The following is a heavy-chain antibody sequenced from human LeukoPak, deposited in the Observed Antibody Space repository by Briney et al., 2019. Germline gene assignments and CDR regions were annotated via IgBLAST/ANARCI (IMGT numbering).Heavy chain of an antibody. CDR1: GFTFSSYS. CDR2: IKQDGSEK. CDR3: ARDCSNTGCYGSYYYGTDV. J-gene: IGHJ6*02. Sequence: GGSLRLSCAASGFTFSSYSMSWVRQTPGKGLEWVANIKQDGSEKYYVDSVKGRFTISRDNAKNSLYLQTNSLRAEDTAVYYCARDCSNTGCYGSYYYGTDVWGQGTTVTVSS. D-gene: IGHD2-2*01. V-gene: IGHV3-7*03.